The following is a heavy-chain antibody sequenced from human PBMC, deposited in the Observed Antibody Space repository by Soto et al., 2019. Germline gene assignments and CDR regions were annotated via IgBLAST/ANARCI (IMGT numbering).Heavy chain of an antibody. CDR3: ARTGYSSGWYGGSHDALDI. Sequence: PSETLSLTCTVSGGSISSGDYYWSWIRQPPGKGLEWIGYIYYSGSTNYNPSLKSRVTISVDTSKNQFSLKLSSVTAADTAVYYCARTGYSSGWYGGSHDALDIWGQGTMVTVSS. V-gene: IGHV4-61*08. CDR2: IYYSGST. D-gene: IGHD6-19*01. CDR1: GGSISSGDYY. J-gene: IGHJ3*02.